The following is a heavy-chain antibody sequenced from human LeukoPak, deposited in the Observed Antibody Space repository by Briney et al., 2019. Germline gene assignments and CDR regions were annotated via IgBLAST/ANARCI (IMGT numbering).Heavy chain of an antibody. CDR2: IYYSGST. D-gene: IGHD2-15*01. J-gene: IGHJ6*03. CDR3: AREHCSGGSCYSIYYYYYMDV. CDR1: GGSISTITYN. Sequence: SETLSLTCTVSGGSISTITYNWDWIRQSPGKGLEWIGSIYYSGSTYYNPSLKSRVTISVDTSKNQFSLKLSSVTAADTAVYYCAREHCSGGSCYSIYYYYYMDVWGKGTTVTVSS. V-gene: IGHV4-39*07.